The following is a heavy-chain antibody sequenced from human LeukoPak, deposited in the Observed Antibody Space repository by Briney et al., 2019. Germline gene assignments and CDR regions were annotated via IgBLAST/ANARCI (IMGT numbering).Heavy chain of an antibody. J-gene: IGHJ4*02. CDR1: GFTFSRYR. D-gene: IGHD5-12*01. CDR2: IKEDGSEE. V-gene: IGHV3-7*01. CDR3: ARAYTDYAEGGY. Sequence: GGSLRLSCVASGFTFSRYRMTWVRQAPGKGLEWVANIKEDGSEENYVDSVKGRFTISRDNAKNSLYLQLNSLRVDDTAVYYCARAYTDYAEGGYWGQGTLITVSS.